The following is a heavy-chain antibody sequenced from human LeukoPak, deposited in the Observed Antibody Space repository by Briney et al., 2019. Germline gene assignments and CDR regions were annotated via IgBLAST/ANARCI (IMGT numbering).Heavy chain of an antibody. V-gene: IGHV3-53*01. D-gene: IGHD6-13*01. CDR1: GFTVSSNY. J-gene: IGHJ4*02. CDR2: IYSGGST. Sequence: GGSLRLSCAASGFTVSSNYMSWVRQAPGKGLEWVSVIYSGGSTYYADSVKGRFTISRDNSKNTPYLQMNSLRAEDTAVYYCARDRKRSWSFDYWGQGTLVTVSS. CDR3: ARDRKRSWSFDY.